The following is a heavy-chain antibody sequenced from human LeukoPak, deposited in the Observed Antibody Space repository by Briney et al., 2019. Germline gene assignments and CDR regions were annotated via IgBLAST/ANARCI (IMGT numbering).Heavy chain of an antibody. CDR2: ISGSGGST. V-gene: IGHV3-23*01. Sequence: AGGSLRLSCAASGFTFSSCAMSWVRQAPGKGLEWVSAISGSGGSTYYADSVKGRFTISRDNSKNTLYLQMNSLSAEDTAIYYCLRSERNYAFDIWGQGTVVTVSS. CDR1: GFTFSSCA. D-gene: IGHD1-1*01. J-gene: IGHJ3*02. CDR3: LRSERNYAFDI.